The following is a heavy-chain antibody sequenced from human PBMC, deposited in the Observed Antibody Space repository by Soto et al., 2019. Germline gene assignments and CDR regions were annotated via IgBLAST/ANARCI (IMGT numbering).Heavy chain of an antibody. D-gene: IGHD3-22*01. Sequence: PGGSLRLSCAASGFTISSYWMHWVRQAPEKGLVWVSRINSDGSSISYADSVKGRFTISRDNAKNSLYLQMNSLRAEDTVVYYCARDPNYYDSSCYVYFDYWGQGTLVTVSS. CDR1: GFTISSYW. CDR2: INSDGSSI. V-gene: IGHV3-74*01. J-gene: IGHJ4*02. CDR3: ARDPNYYDSSCYVYFDY.